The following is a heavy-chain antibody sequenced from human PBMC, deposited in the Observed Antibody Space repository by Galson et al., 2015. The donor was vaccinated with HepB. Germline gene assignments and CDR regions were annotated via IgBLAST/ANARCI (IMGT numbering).Heavy chain of an antibody. CDR2: IRYDGSKT. J-gene: IGHJ4*02. CDR3: AKAGGAAAGNFDY. Sequence: SLRLSCAASGFTFSSSGMHWVRQAPGKGLEWVALIRYDGSKTNYADSVKGRFTISRDNSNNTLYLQMNGLRPEDTAVYYCAKAGGAAAGNFDYWGRGTLVTVSS. V-gene: IGHV3-30*02. D-gene: IGHD6-13*01. CDR1: GFTFSSSG.